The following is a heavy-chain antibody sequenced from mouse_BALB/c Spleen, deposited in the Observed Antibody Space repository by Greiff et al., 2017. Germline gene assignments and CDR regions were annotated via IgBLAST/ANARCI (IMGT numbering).Heavy chain of an antibody. D-gene: IGHD2-1*01. CDR1: GYTFTDYE. CDR3: TRSTIGAMDY. Sequence: LVESGAELVRPGASVTLSCKASGYTFTDYEMHWVKQTPVHGLEWIGAIDPETGGTAYNQKFKGKATLTADKSSSTAYMELRSLTSEDSAVYYCTRSTIGAMDYWGQGTSVTVSS. CDR2: IDPETGGT. V-gene: IGHV1-15*01. J-gene: IGHJ4*01.